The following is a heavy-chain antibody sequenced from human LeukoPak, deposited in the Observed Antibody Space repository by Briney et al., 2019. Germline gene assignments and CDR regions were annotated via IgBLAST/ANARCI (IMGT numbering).Heavy chain of an antibody. D-gene: IGHD5-18*01. J-gene: IGHJ6*03. CDR1: GGTFSTYA. CDR3: ARTPQHSYYYYNMDV. V-gene: IGHV1-69*13. Sequence: ASVKVSCKASGGTFSTYAITWVRQAPGQGLEWMGGIIPIFGTANYAQKFQDRVTITPDASTSTVYMELTSLRSEDTAVYYCARTPQHSYYYYNMDVWGKGTTVTVAS. CDR2: IIPIFGTA.